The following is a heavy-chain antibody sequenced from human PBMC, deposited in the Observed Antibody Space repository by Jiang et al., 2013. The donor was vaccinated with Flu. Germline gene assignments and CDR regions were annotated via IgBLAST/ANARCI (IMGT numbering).Heavy chain of an antibody. D-gene: IGHD6-19*01. V-gene: IGHV4-34*01. Sequence: LLKPSETLSLTCAVYGGSFSGYYWSWIRQPPGKGLEWIGEINHSGSTNYNPSLKSRVTISVDTSKNQFSLKLSSVTAADTAVYYCARGGNTEWLGVFDYWGQGTLVTVSS. CDR2: INHSGST. CDR3: ARGGNTEWLGVFDY. J-gene: IGHJ4*02. CDR1: GGSFSGYY.